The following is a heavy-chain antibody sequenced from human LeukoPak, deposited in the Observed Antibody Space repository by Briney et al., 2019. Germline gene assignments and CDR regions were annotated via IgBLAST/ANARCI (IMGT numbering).Heavy chain of an antibody. Sequence: GGSLRLSCAASGFTFSSYAMHWVRQAPGKGLEWVAVISYDGSNKYYADSVKGRFTISRDNSKNTLYLQMNSLRAEDTAVYYCARVVDRYSSGWYLLFDYWGQGTLVTVSS. CDR3: ARVVDRYSSGWYLLFDY. J-gene: IGHJ4*02. CDR2: ISYDGSNK. CDR1: GFTFSSYA. V-gene: IGHV3-30*04. D-gene: IGHD6-19*01.